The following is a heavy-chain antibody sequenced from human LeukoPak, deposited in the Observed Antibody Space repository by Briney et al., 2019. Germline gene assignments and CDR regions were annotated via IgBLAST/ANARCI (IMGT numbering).Heavy chain of an antibody. D-gene: IGHD6-25*01. CDR1: GGNFTDYS. CDR2: ISTVSTYT. V-gene: IGHV3-21*01. CDR3: ARDGSGFYYYYYMDV. Sequence: GGSLRLSCAAAGGNFTDYSMTWVRQAPGKGLEWVASISTVSTYTFYSDSVKGRFTISRDNAKNTLYLQMSSLSAEDTAVYYCARDGSGFYYYYYMDVWGRGTTVTVSS. J-gene: IGHJ6*03.